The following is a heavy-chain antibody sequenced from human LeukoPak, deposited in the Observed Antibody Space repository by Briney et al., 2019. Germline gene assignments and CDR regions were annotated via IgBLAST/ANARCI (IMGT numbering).Heavy chain of an antibody. Sequence: GASVKVSCKASGYTFSDYYMHWVRQAPGQGLEWMGWIGPNGGGTNYAQKFQGRVTMTRDTSISTAYMELSRLISDDTAVYYCARSNIAVRRGDNWFDPWGQGTLVTVSS. CDR1: GYTFSDYY. CDR2: IGPNGGGT. D-gene: IGHD6-6*01. J-gene: IGHJ5*02. V-gene: IGHV1-2*02. CDR3: ARSNIAVRRGDNWFDP.